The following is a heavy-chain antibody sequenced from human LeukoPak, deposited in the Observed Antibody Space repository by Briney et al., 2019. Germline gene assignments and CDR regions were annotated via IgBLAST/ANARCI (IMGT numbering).Heavy chain of an antibody. D-gene: IGHD4-4*01. CDR1: GGSFSGYY. Sequence: SETLSLTCAVYGGSFSGYYWSWIRQPPGKGLEWIGEINHSGSTNYNPSLKSRVTISVDTSKNQFSLKLSSVTAADTAVYYCARHPFQYPFDHWGQGTVVSVSS. V-gene: IGHV4-34*01. CDR2: INHSGST. J-gene: IGHJ5*02. CDR3: ARHPFQYPFDH.